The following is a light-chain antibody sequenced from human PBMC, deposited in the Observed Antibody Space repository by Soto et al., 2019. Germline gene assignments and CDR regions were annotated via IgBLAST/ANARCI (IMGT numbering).Light chain of an antibody. CDR2: AAS. Sequence: DIQMTQSPSSLSASVGDRVTITCRASQSISSYLNWYQQKPGKAPKLLIYAASSLQSGVPSRFSGSGSDTDFTLTISSLQPEDFATYYCQQSNSNPTFGQVTKLEIK. J-gene: IGKJ2*01. V-gene: IGKV1-39*01. CDR1: QSISSY. CDR3: QQSNSNPT.